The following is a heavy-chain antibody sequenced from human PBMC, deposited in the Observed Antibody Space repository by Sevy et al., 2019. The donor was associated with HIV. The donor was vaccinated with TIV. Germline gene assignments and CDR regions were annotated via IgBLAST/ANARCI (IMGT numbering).Heavy chain of an antibody. V-gene: IGHV1-2*02. Sequence: ASVKVSCKASGYTFTGYYMHWVRQAPGQGLEWMGWINPNSGGTNYAQKFQGRVTMTRDTSISIAYMELSRLRSDDTAVYYCAVGGGELLTYYYGMDVWGQGTTVTVSS. CDR2: INPNSGGT. J-gene: IGHJ6*02. D-gene: IGHD3-10*01. CDR3: AVGGGELLTYYYGMDV. CDR1: GYTFTGYY.